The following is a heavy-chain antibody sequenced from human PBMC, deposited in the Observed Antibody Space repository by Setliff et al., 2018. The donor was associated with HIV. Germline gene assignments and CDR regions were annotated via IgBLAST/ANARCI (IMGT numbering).Heavy chain of an antibody. CDR1: GGTFSSYA. J-gene: IGHJ3*02. Sequence: SVKVSCKASGGTFSSYAINWVRQAPGQGLEWMGGIITIFGKGNYAQKFQGRVTITADESTSTGYMELSSLRSEDTAVYYWARSGTHLEESRGSSGWVSAAFDIWGQGTMVTVSS. D-gene: IGHD6-19*01. V-gene: IGHV1-69*13. CDR2: IITIFGKG. CDR3: ARSGTHLEESRGSSGWVSAAFDI.